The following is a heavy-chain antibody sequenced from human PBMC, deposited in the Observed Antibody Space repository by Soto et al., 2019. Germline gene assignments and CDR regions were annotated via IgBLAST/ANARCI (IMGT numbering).Heavy chain of an antibody. J-gene: IGHJ4*02. D-gene: IGHD3-16*01. CDR1: GFTFSSYA. Sequence: EVQLLESGGGLVQPGGSLRLSCAASGFTFSSYAMSWVRQAPGKGLEWVSAISGSGGSTYYADSVKGRFNISRDNSKNMLYLQMTSLRAEDTAVYYCAKRGTSGGFDYWGQGTLVTVSS. CDR2: ISGSGGST. CDR3: AKRGTSGGFDY. V-gene: IGHV3-23*01.